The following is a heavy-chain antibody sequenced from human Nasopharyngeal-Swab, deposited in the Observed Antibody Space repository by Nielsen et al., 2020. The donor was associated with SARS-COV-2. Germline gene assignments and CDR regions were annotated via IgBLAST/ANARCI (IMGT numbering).Heavy chain of an antibody. Sequence: GESLKISCSASGFTFSSYAMHWDRQAPGKGLEYVSAISSNGGSTYYADSVKGRFTISRDNSKNTLYLQMSSLRAEDTAVYYCVKARITIFGVVISSYYYYGMDVWGQGTTVTVSS. V-gene: IGHV3-64D*06. CDR2: ISSNGGST. J-gene: IGHJ6*02. CDR1: GFTFSSYA. CDR3: VKARITIFGVVISSYYYYGMDV. D-gene: IGHD3-3*01.